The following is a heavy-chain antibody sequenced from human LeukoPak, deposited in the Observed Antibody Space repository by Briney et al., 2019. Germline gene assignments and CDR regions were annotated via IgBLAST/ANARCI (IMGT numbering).Heavy chain of an antibody. J-gene: IGHJ3*02. CDR3: ARDPREATRGTFDI. CDR2: IYYSGST. V-gene: IGHV4-61*01. D-gene: IGHD5-12*01. CDR1: GGSVSSGSYY. Sequence: SETLSLTCTVSGGSVSSGSYYWGWIRQPPGKGLEWIGYIYYSGSTNYNPSLKSRVTISVDTSKNQFSLKLSSVTAADTAVYYCARDPREATRGTFDIWGQGTMVTVSS.